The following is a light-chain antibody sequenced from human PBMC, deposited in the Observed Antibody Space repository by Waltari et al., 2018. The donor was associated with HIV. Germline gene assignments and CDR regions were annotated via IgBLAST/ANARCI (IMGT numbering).Light chain of an antibody. Sequence: DIQMTQSPSSLSASLGDRIVITCRASHNIITYVNWYQQKPGRAPDLLLYAASTLRSGVPSRFSGSGSGTDFTLTISSLQPDDFATYYCQQSYRSLTFGPGTKVDV. V-gene: IGKV1-39*01. J-gene: IGKJ3*01. CDR1: HNIITY. CDR3: QQSYRSLT. CDR2: AAS.